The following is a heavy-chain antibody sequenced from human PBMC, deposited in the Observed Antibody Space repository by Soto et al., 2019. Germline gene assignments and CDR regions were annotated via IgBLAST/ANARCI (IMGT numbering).Heavy chain of an antibody. D-gene: IGHD1-26*01. J-gene: IGHJ4*02. CDR3: ARDGGRHSGGIDY. CDR2: IIPIFGTA. CDR1: GGTFSSSS. Sequence: VQLVQSGAEVKKPGSSVKVSCQASGGTFSSSSINWVRQAPGQGLEWMGEIIPIFGTANYAQTFQGRVTITADESTSTAYMELSSLRSEDTAVYYCARDGGRHSGGIDYWGQGTLVTVSS. V-gene: IGHV1-69*01.